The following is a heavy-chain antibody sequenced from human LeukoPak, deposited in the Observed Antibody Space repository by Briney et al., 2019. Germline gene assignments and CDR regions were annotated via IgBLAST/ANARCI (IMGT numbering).Heavy chain of an antibody. CDR3: ASYMRGSGVPIERYFHH. Sequence: PSETLSLTCTVSGTSISTYYWSWIRQPPGKGLERIAYIYYSGNTNYNPSLKGRVTISVDTSKNQFSLKLSSVTAADTAVYYCASYMRGSGVPIERYFHHWGQGTLVTVSS. CDR1: GTSISTYY. CDR2: IYYSGNT. J-gene: IGHJ1*01. V-gene: IGHV4-59*08. D-gene: IGHD3-10*01.